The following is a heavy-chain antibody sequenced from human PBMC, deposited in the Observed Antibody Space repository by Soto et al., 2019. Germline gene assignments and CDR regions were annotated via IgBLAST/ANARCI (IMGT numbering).Heavy chain of an antibody. CDR2: IWYDGSNK. D-gene: IGHD3-10*01. J-gene: IGHJ6*02. V-gene: IGHV3-33*01. CDR3: ARDLKGYYGSGGGMDV. Sequence: QVQLVESGGGVVQPGRSLRLSCAASGFTFSSYGMHWVRQAPGKGLEWVAVIWYDGSNKYYADSVKGRFTISRDNSKNTLYRQMNSLRAEDTAVYYCARDLKGYYGSGGGMDVWGQGTTVTVSS. CDR1: GFTFSSYG.